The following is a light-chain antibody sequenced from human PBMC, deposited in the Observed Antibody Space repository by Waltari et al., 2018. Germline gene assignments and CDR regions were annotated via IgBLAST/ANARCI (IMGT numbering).Light chain of an antibody. V-gene: IGLV1-40*01. Sequence: QSVLTQPPSVSGAPGQRVTISCTGSGSNIGAGYDVHWYQQLPRAAPKLLIYGSTSRPLGVPDRFFGSTSGTSASLAITGLQAEDEADYYCQSYDTSLRVVFGGG. J-gene: IGLJ2*01. CDR3: QSYDTSLRVV. CDR2: GST. CDR1: GSNIGAGYD.